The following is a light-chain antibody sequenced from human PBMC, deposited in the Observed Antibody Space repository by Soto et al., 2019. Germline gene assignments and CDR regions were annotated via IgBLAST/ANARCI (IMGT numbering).Light chain of an antibody. CDR2: DAS. V-gene: IGKV1-33*01. CDR3: QQYENLPP. CDR1: QNINNY. Sequence: DIQMTQSPYDLCACVGGRVTITCQASQNINNYLNWYQQKPGRAPKLLIYDASNLEAGVPSRFRGSGSGTDFTFTISRLQPEDLPTYYCQQYENLPPFAQGTRLEIK. J-gene: IGKJ5*01.